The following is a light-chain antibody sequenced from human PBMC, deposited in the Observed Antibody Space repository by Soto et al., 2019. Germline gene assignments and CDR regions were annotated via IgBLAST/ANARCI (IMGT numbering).Light chain of an antibody. J-gene: IGKJ1*01. CDR1: QSISSY. CDR2: AAS. V-gene: IGKV1-39*01. Sequence: DIQMTQSPSSLSASVGDRVTITCRASQSISSYLNWYQQKPWKAPKLLIYAASSLQSGVPSRFSGSGSGTDFTLTISSLQPEDFATYYCQQHNSYPWTFGQGTKVDI. CDR3: QQHNSYPWT.